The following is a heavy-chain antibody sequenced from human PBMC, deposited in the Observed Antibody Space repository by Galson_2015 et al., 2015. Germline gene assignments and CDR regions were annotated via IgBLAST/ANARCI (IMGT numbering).Heavy chain of an antibody. V-gene: IGHV1-3*04. CDR1: GYTFTSYA. CDR3: ARPAAAGLS. CDR2: INTANGNT. J-gene: IGHJ5*02. Sequence: SVKVSCKASGYTFTSYAIHWVRQAPGQRLECMGWINTANGNTKCSQKFQDRVTITRHTSASTIYMELSSLRFEDTAVYYCARPAAAGLSWGQGTLVTVSS. D-gene: IGHD6-13*01.